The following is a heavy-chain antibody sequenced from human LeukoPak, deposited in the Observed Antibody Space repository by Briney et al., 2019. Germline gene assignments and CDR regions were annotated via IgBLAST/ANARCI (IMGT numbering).Heavy chain of an antibody. D-gene: IGHD3-3*02. CDR2: IYYSGST. J-gene: IGHJ4*02. CDR1: GGSISSSSYY. CDR3: ARAFSTFRDFDY. V-gene: IGHV4-39*01. Sequence: SETLSLTCTVSGGSISSSSYYWGWIRQPPGKGLEWIGSIYYSGSTYYNPSLKSRVTISVDTSKNQFSLKLSSVTAADTAVYYCARAFSTFRDFDYWGQGTLVTVSS.